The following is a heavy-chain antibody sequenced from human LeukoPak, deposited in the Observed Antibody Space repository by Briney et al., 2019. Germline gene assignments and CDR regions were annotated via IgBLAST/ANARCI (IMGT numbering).Heavy chain of an antibody. Sequence: SETLSLTCAVYGGSFSGYYWSWIRQPPGKGLEWIGEINHSGSTNYNPSLKSRFTISVDTSKNQFSLKMSSVTAADTAVYYCARRTGYSSGWTDYWGQGTLVTVSS. CDR1: GGSFSGYY. CDR2: INHSGST. V-gene: IGHV4-34*01. D-gene: IGHD6-19*01. J-gene: IGHJ4*02. CDR3: ARRTGYSSGWTDY.